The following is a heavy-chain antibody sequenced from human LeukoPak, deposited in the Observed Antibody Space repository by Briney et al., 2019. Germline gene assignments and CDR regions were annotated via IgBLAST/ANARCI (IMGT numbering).Heavy chain of an antibody. J-gene: IGHJ6*04. V-gene: IGHV4-30-2*01. Sequence: PSETLSLTCTVSGGSISSGGYYWSWIRQPPGKGLEWIGYIYHSGSTYYNPSLKSRVTISVDRSKNQFSLKLSSVTAADTAVYYCARDRAMDVWGKGTTVTVSS. CDR1: GGSISSGGYY. CDR2: IYHSGST. CDR3: ARDRAMDV.